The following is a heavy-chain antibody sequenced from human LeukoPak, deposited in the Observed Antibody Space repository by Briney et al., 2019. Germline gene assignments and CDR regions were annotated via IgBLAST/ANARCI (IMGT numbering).Heavy chain of an antibody. V-gene: IGHV3-23*01. J-gene: IGHJ3*02. CDR2: ISNSGGST. CDR1: GFTFSTYA. D-gene: IGHD2-8*01. Sequence: PGGSLRLSCAASGFTFSTYAMSWVRQAPGKGLEWVSTISNSGGSTYYADSVKGRFTISRDNSKNSLYLQMNSLRAEDTAVYYCARDCTNGVCDDAFDIWGQGTMVTVSS. CDR3: ARDCTNGVCDDAFDI.